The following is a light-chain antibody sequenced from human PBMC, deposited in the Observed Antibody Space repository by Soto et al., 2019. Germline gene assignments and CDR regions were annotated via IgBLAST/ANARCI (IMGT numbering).Light chain of an antibody. J-gene: IGKJ4*01. CDR2: GAS. V-gene: IGKV3-20*01. CDR1: QSVNSDF. CDR3: QQYGSSPVT. Sequence: EIVLTQSPGTLSLSPGERATLSCRASQSVNSDFLAWYQQKSGQAPRLLIYGASGRATGISDRFSGSGSGTDFTLTISRLEPEDFAVYYCQQYGSSPVTFDGGTKVEIK.